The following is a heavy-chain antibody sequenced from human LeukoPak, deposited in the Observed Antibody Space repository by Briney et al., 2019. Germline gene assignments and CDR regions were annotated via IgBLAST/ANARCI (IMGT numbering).Heavy chain of an antibody. J-gene: IGHJ5*02. V-gene: IGHV4-4*07. Sequence: SETLSLTCTVSGGSISSYYWSWIRQPAGKGLEWIGRIYTSGSTNYNPSLKSRVTMSVDTSKNQFSLKLSSVTAADTAVYYCARDRRMDCSGGSCYSNWFDPWGQGTLVTVSS. CDR2: IYTSGST. CDR1: GGSISSYY. CDR3: ARDRRMDCSGGSCYSNWFDP. D-gene: IGHD2-15*01.